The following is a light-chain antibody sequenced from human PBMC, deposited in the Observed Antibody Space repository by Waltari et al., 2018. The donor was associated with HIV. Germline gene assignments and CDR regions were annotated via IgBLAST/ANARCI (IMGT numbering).Light chain of an antibody. CDR1: QSVLYSSNNKNY. Sequence: DIVMTQSPDSLAVSLGERATINCKSSQSVLYSSNNKNYVSWYQQKPGQPPKLLIYWASNRASGVPDRFSGSRSGTDFTLTISSLQAEDVAVYYCQQYYSTLPITFGQGTRLEIK. CDR2: WAS. J-gene: IGKJ5*01. V-gene: IGKV4-1*01. CDR3: QQYYSTLPIT.